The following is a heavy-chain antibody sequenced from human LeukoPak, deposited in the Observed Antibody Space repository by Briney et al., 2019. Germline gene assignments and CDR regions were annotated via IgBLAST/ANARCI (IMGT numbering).Heavy chain of an antibody. D-gene: IGHD6-13*01. Sequence: SETLSLTCTASGFSISSGHYWGWTRQPPGKGLEWIASISHSGTTFYNPSLKSRVTISVDTSKNQFSLTVTSVTAADTAVYYCSRGQSISAVAVWGQGTLVTVSS. V-gene: IGHV4-38-2*02. J-gene: IGHJ4*02. CDR3: SRGQSISAVAV. CDR2: ISHSGTT. CDR1: GFSISSGHY.